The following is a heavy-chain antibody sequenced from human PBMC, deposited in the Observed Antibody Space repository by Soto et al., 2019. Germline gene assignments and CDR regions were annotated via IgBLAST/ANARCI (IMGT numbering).Heavy chain of an antibody. D-gene: IGHD5-18*01. CDR1: GGTFSSYA. V-gene: IGHV1-69*13. Sequence: SVKVSCKASGGTFSSYAISWVRQAPGQGLEWMGGIIPIFGTANYAQKFQGRVTITADESTSTAYMELSSLRSEDTAVYYCARSLYSYGSRYFDYWGQGTLVTVSS. CDR2: IIPIFGTA. CDR3: ARSLYSYGSRYFDY. J-gene: IGHJ4*02.